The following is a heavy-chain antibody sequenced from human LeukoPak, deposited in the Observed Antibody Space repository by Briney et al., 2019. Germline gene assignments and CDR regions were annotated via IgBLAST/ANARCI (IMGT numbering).Heavy chain of an antibody. CDR2: IRSKAYGGTT. Sequence: GGSLRLSCTASGFTFGDYAMSWVRQAPGKGLEWVGFIRSKAYGGTTEYAASVKGRFTISRDDSKSIAYLQMNSLKTEDTAVYYCTRDHDYSNYGVFDYWGQGTLVTVSS. D-gene: IGHD4-11*01. J-gene: IGHJ4*02. CDR1: GFTFGDYA. CDR3: TRDHDYSNYGVFDY. V-gene: IGHV3-49*04.